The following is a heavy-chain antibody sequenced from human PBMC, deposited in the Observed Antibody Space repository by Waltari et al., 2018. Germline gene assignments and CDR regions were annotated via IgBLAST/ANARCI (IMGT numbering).Heavy chain of an antibody. D-gene: IGHD6-6*01. CDR2: IYYSGST. J-gene: IGHJ6*03. Sequence: QLQLQESGPGLVKPSETLSLTCTVSGGSISSSSYYWGWIRQPPGQGLEWIGSIYYSGSTYYNPSLKSRVTISVDTSKNQFSLKLSSVTAADTAVYYCARRYSSSVPYYYYYYMDVWGKGTTVTVSS. CDR3: ARRYSSSVPYYYYYYMDV. V-gene: IGHV4-39*01. CDR1: GGSISSSSYY.